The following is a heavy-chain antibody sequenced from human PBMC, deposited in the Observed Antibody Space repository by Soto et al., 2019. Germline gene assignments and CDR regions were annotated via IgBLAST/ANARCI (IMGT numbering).Heavy chain of an antibody. CDR2: INHSGST. J-gene: IGHJ6*02. D-gene: IGHD2-2*01. Sequence: SETLSLTCAVYGGSLSGYYWSWIRQPPGKGLEWIGEINHSGSTNYNPSLRSRVTISVDTSKNQFSLKLSSVTAADTAVYYCATDIVVVGGYYGMDVWGPGTTVTVSS. CDR1: GGSLSGYY. CDR3: ATDIVVVGGYYGMDV. V-gene: IGHV4-34*01.